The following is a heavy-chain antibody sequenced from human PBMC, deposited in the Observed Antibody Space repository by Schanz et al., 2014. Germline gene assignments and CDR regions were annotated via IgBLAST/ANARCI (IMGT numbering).Heavy chain of an antibody. CDR1: GFTLSNYA. J-gene: IGHJ2*01. CDR3: AKDAPYPFDL. V-gene: IGHV3-23*01. CDR2: ISGRDGST. Sequence: EMQLLESGGGLAQPGGSLRLSCAASGFTLSNYAMSWVRQAPGKGLEWLSAISGRDGSTYYADSVRGRFAISRDNSKNTLYLQMNSLRAEDTAIYYCAKDAPYPFDLWGRGTLITVSS.